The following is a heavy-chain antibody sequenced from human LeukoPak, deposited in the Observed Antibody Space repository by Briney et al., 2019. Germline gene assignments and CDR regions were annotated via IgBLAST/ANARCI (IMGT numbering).Heavy chain of an antibody. Sequence: GGPLRLSCAASGFTFSSYAMPWVRQAPGKGLEWVAVISYDGSNKYYADSVKGRFTISRDNSKNTLYLQMNSLRAEDTAVYYCAREQIVGATRASGAFDYWGQGTLVTVSS. J-gene: IGHJ4*02. CDR1: GFTFSSYA. CDR3: AREQIVGATRASGAFDY. V-gene: IGHV3-30-3*01. CDR2: ISYDGSNK. D-gene: IGHD1-26*01.